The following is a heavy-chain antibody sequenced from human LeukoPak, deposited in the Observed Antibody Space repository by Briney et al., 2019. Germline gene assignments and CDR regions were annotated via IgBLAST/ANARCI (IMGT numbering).Heavy chain of an antibody. Sequence: SETLSLTCAVYGGSFSGYYWSWIRQPPGKGLEWIGEINHSGSTNYNPSLKSRVTISVDTSKNQFSLKLSSVTAADTAVYYCARSQQWLVPYYFDYWGQGTLVTVSS. V-gene: IGHV4-34*01. D-gene: IGHD6-19*01. CDR2: INHSGST. J-gene: IGHJ4*02. CDR3: ARSQQWLVPYYFDY. CDR1: GGSFSGYY.